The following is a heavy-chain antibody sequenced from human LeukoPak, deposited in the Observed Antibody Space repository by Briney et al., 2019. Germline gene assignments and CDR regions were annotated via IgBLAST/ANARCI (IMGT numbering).Heavy chain of an antibody. CDR3: ARGNYPGYYMDV. Sequence: SVKVSFKASGGTFSSYAISWVRQAPGQGLEWMGGIIPIFGTANYAQKFQGRVTITTDESTSTAYMELSSLRSEDTAVYYCARGNYPGYYMDVWGKGTTVTVSS. D-gene: IGHD5-24*01. V-gene: IGHV1-69*05. CDR2: IIPIFGTA. CDR1: GGTFSSYA. J-gene: IGHJ6*03.